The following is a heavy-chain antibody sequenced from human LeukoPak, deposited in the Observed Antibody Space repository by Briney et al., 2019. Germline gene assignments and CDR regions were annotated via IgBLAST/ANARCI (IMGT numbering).Heavy chain of an antibody. CDR2: IYYSGST. D-gene: IGHD5-12*01. CDR3: ARGAPYSGYDFDY. J-gene: IGHJ4*02. Sequence: SETLSLTCTVSGGSISSGDYYWSWLRQPPGKGLEWIGYIYYSGSTYHNPSLKSRVTISVDTSKNQFSLKLSSVTAADTAVYYCARGAPYSGYDFDYWGQGTLVTVSS. CDR1: GGSISSGDYY. V-gene: IGHV4-30-4*01.